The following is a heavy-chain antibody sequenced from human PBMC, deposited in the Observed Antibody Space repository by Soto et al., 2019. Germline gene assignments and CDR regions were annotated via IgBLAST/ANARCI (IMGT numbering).Heavy chain of an antibody. J-gene: IGHJ3*02. CDR1: GFTFSSYS. D-gene: IGHD2-15*01. Sequence: EVQLVESGGGLVKPGGSLRLSCAASGFTFSSYSMNWVRQPXXXGXEWVPSISSSSSYIYYADSVKGRFTISRDNAKNSLYLQMNSLRAEDTAVYYCARDHGLSSYAFDIWGQGTMVTVSS. CDR3: ARDHGLSSYAFDI. V-gene: IGHV3-21*01. CDR2: ISSSSSYI.